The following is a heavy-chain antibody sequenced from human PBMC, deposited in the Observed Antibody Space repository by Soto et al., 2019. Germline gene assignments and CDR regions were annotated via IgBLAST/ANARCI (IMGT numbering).Heavy chain of an antibody. CDR1: GYTFTGYA. J-gene: IGHJ4*02. V-gene: IGHV1-3*05. CDR2: INDGNGNT. CDR3: ARAVAVPADFDY. D-gene: IGHD6-19*01. Sequence: QVQLVQSGAEEKKPGASVKVSCKASGYTFTGYAMHWVRKAPGQRLEWMGWINDGNGNTKYSQKFKGRVTITRDTSASTAYMELSSLRSEDTAVYYCARAVAVPADFDYWGQGTLVTVSS.